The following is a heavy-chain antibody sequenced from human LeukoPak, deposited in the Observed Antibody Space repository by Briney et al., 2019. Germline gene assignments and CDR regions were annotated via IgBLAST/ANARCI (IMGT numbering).Heavy chain of an antibody. CDR2: ISAYNGNT. Sequence: ASVKVSCKASGYTFTSYGISWVRQAPGQGLEWMGWISAYNGNTNYAQKLQGRVTMTTDTSTSTAYMELRSLRSDDTAVYYCPRPSLRMIVVAPGYWGQGTLVTVSS. D-gene: IGHD3-22*01. CDR3: PRPSLRMIVVAPGY. J-gene: IGHJ4*02. V-gene: IGHV1-18*01. CDR1: GYTFTSYG.